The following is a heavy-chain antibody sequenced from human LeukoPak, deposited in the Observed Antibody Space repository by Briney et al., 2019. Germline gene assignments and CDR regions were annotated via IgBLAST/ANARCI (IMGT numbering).Heavy chain of an antibody. CDR3: ARRSSKRFNWYFDL. V-gene: IGHV4-34*01. J-gene: IGHJ2*01. D-gene: IGHD5-24*01. CDR1: GGSFSGYY. CDR2: INHSGST. Sequence: SETLSLTCAVYGGSFSGYYWSWIRQPPGKGLEWIGEINHSGSTNYNPSLKSRVIISVDTSKNQFSLKLSSVTAADTAVYYCARRSSKRFNWYFDLWGRGTLVTVSS.